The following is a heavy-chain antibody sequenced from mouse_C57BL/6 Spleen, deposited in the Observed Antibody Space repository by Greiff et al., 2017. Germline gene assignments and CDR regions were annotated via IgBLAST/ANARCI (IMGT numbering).Heavy chain of an antibody. Sequence: QVQLKESGAELARPGASVKLSCKASGYTFTSYGISWVKQRTGQGLEWIGEIYPRSGNTYYNEKFKGKATLTADKSSSTAYMELRSLTSEDSAVYFCARLDDGFAYWGQGTLVTVSA. CDR1: GYTFTSYG. D-gene: IGHD2-3*01. V-gene: IGHV1-81*01. CDR3: ARLDDGFAY. CDR2: IYPRSGNT. J-gene: IGHJ3*01.